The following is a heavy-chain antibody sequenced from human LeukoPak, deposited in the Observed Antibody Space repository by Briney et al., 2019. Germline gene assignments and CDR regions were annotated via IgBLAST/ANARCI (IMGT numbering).Heavy chain of an antibody. J-gene: IGHJ6*02. Sequence: PGGSLRLSCAASGFTFSSYAMSWVRQAPGKGLEWVSAVSDNGVRTHYADSVKGRFTISRDDSKNTLYLQMNSLRVEDTAVYYCAKDRGARADSSRIGMDVWGQGTTATVSS. CDR1: GFTFSSYA. V-gene: IGHV3-23*01. D-gene: IGHD6-19*01. CDR2: VSDNGVRT. CDR3: AKDRGARADSSRIGMDV.